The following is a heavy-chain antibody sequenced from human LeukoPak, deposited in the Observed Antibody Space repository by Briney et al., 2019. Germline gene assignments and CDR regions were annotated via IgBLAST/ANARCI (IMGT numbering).Heavy chain of an antibody. J-gene: IGHJ4*02. CDR2: ISGSGAST. D-gene: IGHD3-22*01. CDR3: AKAYYDSSGYYSFDY. V-gene: IGHV3-23*01. Sequence: GGSLRLSCAASRFTFSSCAMSWVRQAPGKGLEWVSGISGSGASTYYADSVRGRFTISRDNSKNTLYLQMNSLRAEDTAVYYCAKAYYDSSGYYSFDYWGQGTLVTVSS. CDR1: RFTFSSCA.